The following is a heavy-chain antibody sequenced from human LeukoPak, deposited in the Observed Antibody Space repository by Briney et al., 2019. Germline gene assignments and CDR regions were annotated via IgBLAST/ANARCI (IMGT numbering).Heavy chain of an antibody. CDR2: IIPIFGTA. CDR3: ARDYCSGGSCYSGNFYFDY. J-gene: IGHJ4*02. CDR1: GGTFSSYA. D-gene: IGHD2-15*01. V-gene: IGHV1-69*01. Sequence: SVKVSCKASGGTFSSYAVSWVRQAPGQGLEWMGGIIPIFGTANYAQKFQGRVTITADESTSTAYMELSSLRSEDTAVYYCARDYCSGGSCYSGNFYFDYWGQGTLVTVSS.